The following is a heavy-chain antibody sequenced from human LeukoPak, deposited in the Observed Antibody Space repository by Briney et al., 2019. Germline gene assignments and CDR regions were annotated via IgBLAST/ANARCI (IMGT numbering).Heavy chain of an antibody. J-gene: IGHJ4*02. V-gene: IGHV3-7*01. CDR1: RFTFSSYW. CDR2: IKQDGSEK. CDR3: ARRYFDY. Sequence: GGSLRLSCAASRFTFSSYWMSWVRQAPGKGLEWVANIKQDGSEKYYVDSVKGRFTISRDNTKNSLYLQMNSLRAEDTAVYYCARRYFDYWGQGTLVTVSS.